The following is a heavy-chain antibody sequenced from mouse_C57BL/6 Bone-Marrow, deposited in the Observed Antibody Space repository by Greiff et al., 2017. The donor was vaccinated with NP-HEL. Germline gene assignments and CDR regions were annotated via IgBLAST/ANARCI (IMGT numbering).Heavy chain of an antibody. Sequence: VQLQQPGAELVKPGASVKMSCKASGYTFTSYWITWVKQRPGQGLEWIGWIDPANGDTEYASKFQGKATITADTSSNTAYLQLSSLTSEDTAVYYCTTYSNYVSYYAMDYWGQGTSVTVSS. CDR1: GYTFTSYW. CDR2: IDPANGDT. D-gene: IGHD2-5*01. V-gene: IGHV14-4*01. J-gene: IGHJ4*01. CDR3: TTYSNYVSYYAMDY.